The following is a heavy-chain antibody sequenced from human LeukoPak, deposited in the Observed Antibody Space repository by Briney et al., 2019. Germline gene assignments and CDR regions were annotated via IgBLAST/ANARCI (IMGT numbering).Heavy chain of an antibody. CDR3: ASKIYGDAKTFDY. CDR1: GGSFSGYY. CDR2: INHSGST. Sequence: PSETLSLTCAVYGGSFSGYYWSWIRQPPGKGLEGMGEINHSGSTNYNPYLTSGGTISVETSKNKFSLKLSSVTASDTAVYYCASKIYGDAKTFDYWGQGTLVTASS. D-gene: IGHD4-17*01. V-gene: IGHV4-34*01. J-gene: IGHJ4*02.